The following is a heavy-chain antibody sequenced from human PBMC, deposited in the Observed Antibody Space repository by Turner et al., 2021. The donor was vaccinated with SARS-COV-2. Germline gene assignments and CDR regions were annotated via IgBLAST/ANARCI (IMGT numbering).Heavy chain of an antibody. CDR3: ATPAHGNIDGPWDF. Sequence: EVQLVESGGGLVEPGGSLRLSCAASGIPFRSHSMNWVRQAAGKGLVWVSSISDSGIQTYNADSMKGRFIISRDNDKNTLYLQMDGLRVEDTAVYFCATPAHGNIDGPWDFWGPGTLVSVSS. CDR1: GIPFRSHS. V-gene: IGHV3-21*01. CDR2: ISDSGIQT. J-gene: IGHJ4*02. D-gene: IGHD2-2*01.